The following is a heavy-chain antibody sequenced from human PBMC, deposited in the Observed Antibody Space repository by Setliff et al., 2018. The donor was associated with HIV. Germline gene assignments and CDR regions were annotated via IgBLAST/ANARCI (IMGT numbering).Heavy chain of an antibody. CDR2: IYHSGST. V-gene: IGHV4-38-2*01. Sequence: SETLSLTCAVSNYSIISGYYWGWIRQPPGKGLEWIGSIYHSGSTYYNPSLKSRVTISVDTSKNQVSLRPTSVTAADTAVYYCARQSITIFGVVISGFDPWGQGTLVTVSS. CDR3: ARQSITIFGVVISGFDP. CDR1: NYSIISGYY. J-gene: IGHJ5*02. D-gene: IGHD3-3*01.